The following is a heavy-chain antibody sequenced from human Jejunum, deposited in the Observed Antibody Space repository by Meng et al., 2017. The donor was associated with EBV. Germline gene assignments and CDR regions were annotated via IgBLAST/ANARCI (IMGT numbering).Heavy chain of an antibody. V-gene: IGHV4-39*01. CDR3: ARQGPSGRTFDY. CDR2: YYYSGST. Sequence: QPPVQESGASLVKPPETLSLTCTVSGGSISSSRYYWGWIRQPPGKGLEWIGTYYYSGSTYYNPSLKSRVTISVDTSKNQFSLKLISVNAADTAAYYCARQGPSGRTFDYWGQGTLVTVSS. J-gene: IGHJ4*02. CDR1: GGSISSSRYY. D-gene: IGHD1-26*01.